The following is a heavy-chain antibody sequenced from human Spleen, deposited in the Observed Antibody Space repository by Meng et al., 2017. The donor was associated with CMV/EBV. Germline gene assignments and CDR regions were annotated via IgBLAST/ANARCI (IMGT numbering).Heavy chain of an antibody. V-gene: IGHV3-53*01. J-gene: IGHJ4*02. CDR1: GFTVSSNY. CDR3: ARGNSIAARFDY. D-gene: IGHD6-6*01. CDR2: IYSGGST. Sequence: SCAASGFTVSSNYMSWVRQAPGKGLEWVSVIYSGGSTYYADSVKGRFTISRDNSKNTLYLQMNSLRAEDTAVYYCARGNSIAARFDYWGQGTLVTVSS.